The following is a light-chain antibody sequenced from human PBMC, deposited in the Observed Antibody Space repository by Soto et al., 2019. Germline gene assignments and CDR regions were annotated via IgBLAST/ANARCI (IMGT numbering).Light chain of an antibody. V-gene: IGKV1-5*01. J-gene: IGKJ1*01. CDR3: QQYSSYWT. CDR2: DAS. CDR1: QSISRW. Sequence: EIQITQSPSSLSASVGDRVTITCRASQSISRWLAWYQEKPGKAPKVLIYDASNLESGVPSRFSGSGSGTEFTLTISRLQPDDFATYYCQQYSSYWTFGQGTNVDIK.